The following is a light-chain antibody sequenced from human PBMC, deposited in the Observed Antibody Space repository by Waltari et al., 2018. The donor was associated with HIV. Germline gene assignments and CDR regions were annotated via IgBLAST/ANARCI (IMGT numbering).Light chain of an antibody. Sequence: DVVMTQSPDSLTVSVGERATLNCKSSQSLLYGSNNKNYLAWYQQRPGHSPKLLIYWASTRQSGVPDRFSGSGSGTDFSLTISSLQAEDVAVYYCQQYYLVPYTFGQGTKLEIK. CDR1: QSLLYGSNNKNY. J-gene: IGKJ2*01. CDR3: QQYYLVPYT. V-gene: IGKV4-1*01. CDR2: WAS.